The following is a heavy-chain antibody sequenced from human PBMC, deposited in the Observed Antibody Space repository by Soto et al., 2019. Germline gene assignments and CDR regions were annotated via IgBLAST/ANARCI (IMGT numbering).Heavy chain of an antibody. J-gene: IGHJ3*01. V-gene: IGHV3-53*01. CDR1: GFTISGKKY. CDR2: LYDLDGS. D-gene: IGHD1-1*01. CDR3: ATWHEREHAYDV. Sequence: GGSLRLSCAAFGFTISGKKYVAWVRQAPGKGLEWVSALYDLDGSFYAASVKGRFTTSSDSSKTTVYLQMNDLRPDDTAVYYCATWHEREHAYDVWGQGTTVTV.